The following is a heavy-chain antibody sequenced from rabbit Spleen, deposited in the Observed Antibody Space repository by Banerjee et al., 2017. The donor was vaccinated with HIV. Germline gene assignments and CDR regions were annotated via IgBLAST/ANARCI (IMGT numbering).Heavy chain of an antibody. CDR2: IEGGSSAFS. Sequence: QSLEESGGDLVKPGASLTLTCTASGVSFSSNQYMCWVRQAPGKGLEWIACIEGGSSAFSYFASWAKGRFTISKTSSTTVTLQMTGLTVADTATYFCARDSSSSFSSYGMDLWGQGTLVTVS. V-gene: IGHV1S40*01. J-gene: IGHJ6*01. CDR3: ARDSSSSFSSYGMDL. D-gene: IGHD1-1*01. CDR1: GVSFSSNQY.